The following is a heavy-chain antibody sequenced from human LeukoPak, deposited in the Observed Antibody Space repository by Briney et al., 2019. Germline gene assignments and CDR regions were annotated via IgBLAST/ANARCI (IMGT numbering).Heavy chain of an antibody. CDR1: GGSITTTNF. V-gene: IGHV4-4*02. J-gene: IGHJ4*02. D-gene: IGHD2-8*01. CDR2: ISLSGLT. CDR3: TRENGAFSPFGF. Sequence: SETLSLTCGVSGGSITTTNFWSWLRQAPGQGLEWIGEISLSGLTNYNSSLSSRVIISLDRAKNHLSLNLRSVTVADTAIYYCTRENGAFSPFGFWGQGTVVTVSS.